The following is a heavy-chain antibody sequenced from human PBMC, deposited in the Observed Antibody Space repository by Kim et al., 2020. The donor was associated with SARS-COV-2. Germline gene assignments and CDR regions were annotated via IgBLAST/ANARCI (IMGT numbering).Heavy chain of an antibody. CDR1: GGSISSSSYY. V-gene: IGHV4-39*02. CDR3: ARESLSPGIAGRGGFDP. Sequence: SETLSLTCTVSGGSISSSSYYWGWIRQPPGKGLEWIGSIYYSGSTYYNPSLKSRVTISVDTSKNQFSLKLSSVTAADTAVYYCARESLSPGIAGRGGFDPWGQGTLVTVSS. D-gene: IGHD6-13*01. CDR2: IYYSGST. J-gene: IGHJ5*02.